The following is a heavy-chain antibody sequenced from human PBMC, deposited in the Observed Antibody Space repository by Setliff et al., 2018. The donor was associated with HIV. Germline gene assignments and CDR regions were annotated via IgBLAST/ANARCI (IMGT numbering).Heavy chain of an antibody. D-gene: IGHD3-22*01. CDR1: GFVFSDHS. CDR3: ARELAASGLGYFDS. V-gene: IGHV3-48*01. CDR2: ITATGTTV. Sequence: GGSLRLSCAASGFVFSDHSFHWVRQAPGEGLEWLAYITATGTTVSYADSVRGRFIISRDSVRNELYLQMNSLRVEDTAVYYCARELAASGLGYFDSWGRGILVTVS. J-gene: IGHJ4*02.